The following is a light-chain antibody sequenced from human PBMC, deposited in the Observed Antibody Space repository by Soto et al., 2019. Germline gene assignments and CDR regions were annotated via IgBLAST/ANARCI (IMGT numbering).Light chain of an antibody. J-gene: IGLJ3*02. Sequence: QLVLTQPPSVSGAPGQRVTISXTXXXXXXXRGYDVHWYQQFPGSAPRLLLSGDSNRPSGVPDRFSGSRSGTSASLAITGLQAEDEADYYCQTFDSSLTISWVFGGGTKVTVL. CDR3: QTFDSSLTISWV. CDR2: GDS. CDR1: XXXXXRGYD. V-gene: IGLV1-40*01.